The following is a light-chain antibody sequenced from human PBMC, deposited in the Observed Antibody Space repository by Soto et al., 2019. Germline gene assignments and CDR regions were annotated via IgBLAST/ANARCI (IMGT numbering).Light chain of an antibody. Sequence: EIVMTQSPATLSVSPGERATLSCRASQSVSSNLAWYQQKPGQAPRLLIYGASTRATGIPARFSGSGSGTEFTLTISSLQSEDFAVYHCQQYASSPWTFGQGTKVEIK. CDR3: QQYASSPWT. J-gene: IGKJ1*01. CDR2: GAS. V-gene: IGKV3-15*01. CDR1: QSVSSN.